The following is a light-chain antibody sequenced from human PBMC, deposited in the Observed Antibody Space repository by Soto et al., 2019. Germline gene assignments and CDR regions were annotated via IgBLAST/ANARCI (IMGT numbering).Light chain of an antibody. CDR2: GAS. Sequence: EIVLTQSPGTLSLSPGERATLSCRASQSVSSSYLGWYQQKPGQAPRLLLYGASSRATGIPDRFSGSGSGTDFTLTISRLEPEDFAGYYCQQYGSSFSFTFGPGTKVDIK. V-gene: IGKV3-20*01. J-gene: IGKJ3*01. CDR1: QSVSSSY. CDR3: QQYGSSFSFT.